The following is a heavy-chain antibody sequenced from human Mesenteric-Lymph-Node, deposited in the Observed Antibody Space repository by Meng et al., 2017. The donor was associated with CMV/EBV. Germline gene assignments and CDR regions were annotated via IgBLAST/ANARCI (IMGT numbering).Heavy chain of an antibody. CDR2: IYRVGDT. J-gene: IGHJ4*02. V-gene: IGHV3-53*01. Sequence: GGPLRLSCAASGFTVSSNYMSWVRQAPGKGLEWVSLIYRVGDTNYADSVKGRFTISRDNSKNTLYLQMNSLRAEDTAVYYCAKDKNLYGGAARPHYFDYWGQGTLVTVSS. CDR3: AKDKNLYGGAARPHYFDY. CDR1: GFTVSSNY. D-gene: IGHD6-6*01.